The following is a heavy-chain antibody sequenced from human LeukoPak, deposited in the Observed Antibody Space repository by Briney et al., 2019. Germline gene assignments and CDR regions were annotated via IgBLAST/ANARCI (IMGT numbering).Heavy chain of an antibody. D-gene: IGHD5-12*01. Sequence: PSETLSLTCTVSGGSISSGDYYWSWIRQPPGKGLEWIGYIYYSGSTYYNPSLKSRVTISVDTSKNQFSLKLSSVTAADTAVYYCARNDIVAANWFDPWGQGTLVTVSS. J-gene: IGHJ5*02. CDR1: GGSISSGDYY. CDR2: IYYSGST. V-gene: IGHV4-30-4*01. CDR3: ARNDIVAANWFDP.